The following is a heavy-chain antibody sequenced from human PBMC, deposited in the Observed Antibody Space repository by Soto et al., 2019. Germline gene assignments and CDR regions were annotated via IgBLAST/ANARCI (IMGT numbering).Heavy chain of an antibody. J-gene: IGHJ4*02. Sequence: GGSLRLSCAASGFTFSSYAMSWVRQAPGKGLEWVSAISGSGGSTYYADSVKGRLTISRDNSKNTLYLQMNSLRAEDTAVYYFAKALIYLGSPASYFDYWGQGTLVTVSS. CDR3: AKALIYLGSPASYFDY. CDR1: GFTFSSYA. V-gene: IGHV3-23*01. CDR2: ISGSGGST. D-gene: IGHD2-15*01.